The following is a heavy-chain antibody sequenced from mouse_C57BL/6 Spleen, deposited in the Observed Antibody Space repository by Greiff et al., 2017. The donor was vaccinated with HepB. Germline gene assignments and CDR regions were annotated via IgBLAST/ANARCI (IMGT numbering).Heavy chain of an antibody. CDR1: GFTFSDYG. V-gene: IGHV5-17*01. CDR3: ARGALEDV. J-gene: IGHJ1*03. Sequence: EVKVEESGGGLVKPGGSLKLSCAASGFTFSDYGMHWVRQAPEKGLEWVAYISSGSSTIYYADTVKGRFTISRDNAKNTLFLQMTSLRSEDTAMYYCARGALEDVWGTGTTVTVSS. CDR2: ISSGSSTI.